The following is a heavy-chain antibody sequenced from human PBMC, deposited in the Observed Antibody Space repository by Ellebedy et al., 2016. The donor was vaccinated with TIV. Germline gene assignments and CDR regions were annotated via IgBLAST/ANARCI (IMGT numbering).Heavy chain of an antibody. CDR3: ARTNYYDTSGYPPEVALFDY. D-gene: IGHD3-22*01. CDR1: GFSFDIYS. CDR2: ITYNGSNQ. J-gene: IGHJ4*02. V-gene: IGHV3-30-3*01. Sequence: PGGSLRLSCEASGFSFDIYSMHWVRQAPGKGLEWVAVITYNGSNQHYADSVKGRFTISRDSSKNTLHLEMTSLRVEDTAMYYCARTNYYDTSGYPPEVALFDYWGQGTLVTVSS.